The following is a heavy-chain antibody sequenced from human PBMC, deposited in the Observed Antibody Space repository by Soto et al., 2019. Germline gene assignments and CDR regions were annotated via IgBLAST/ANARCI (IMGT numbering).Heavy chain of an antibody. D-gene: IGHD2-15*01. CDR3: AREVAGRSYQPIDF. V-gene: IGHV1-8*01. J-gene: IGHJ4*02. CDR2: MNPNSGNT. CDR1: GHTFTSYD. Sequence: QVQLVQSGAEVKKTGASVKVSCKASGHTFTSYDINWVRQATGQGLEWMGWMNPNSGNTGYAQKFQGRVTMTRDTSINPAYMELSSLRSEDTAVYYCAREVAGRSYQPIDFWGQGTLVTVSS.